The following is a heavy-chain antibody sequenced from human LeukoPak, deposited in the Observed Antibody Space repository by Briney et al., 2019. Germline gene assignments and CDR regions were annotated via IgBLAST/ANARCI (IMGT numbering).Heavy chain of an antibody. CDR2: IKSKTDGGTT. Sequence: GGSLRLSCAASGFTFSNAWMSWVRQAPGKGLEWVGRIKSKTDGGTTDYAAPVKGRFTISRDDSKNTLYLQMNSLKTEGTAVYYCTTEGYYDSAAFDIWGQGTMVTVSS. CDR3: TTEGYYDSAAFDI. D-gene: IGHD3-22*01. CDR1: GFTFSNAW. V-gene: IGHV3-15*01. J-gene: IGHJ3*02.